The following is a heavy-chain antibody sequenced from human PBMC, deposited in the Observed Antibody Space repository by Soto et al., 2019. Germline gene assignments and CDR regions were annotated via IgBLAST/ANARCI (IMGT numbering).Heavy chain of an antibody. V-gene: IGHV1-69*13. Sequence: ASVKVSCKASGGTLSSYAISWVRQAPGQGLEWMGGIIPIFGTANYAQKFQGRVTITADESTSTAYMELSSLRSEDTAVYYCARIEVVATIPGRHYYYYGMDVWGQGTTVTVSS. CDR1: GGTLSSYA. CDR3: ARIEVVATIPGRHYYYYGMDV. CDR2: IIPIFGTA. D-gene: IGHD5-12*01. J-gene: IGHJ6*02.